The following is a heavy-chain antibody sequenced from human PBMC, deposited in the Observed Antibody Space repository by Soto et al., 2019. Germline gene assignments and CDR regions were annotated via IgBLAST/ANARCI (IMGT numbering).Heavy chain of an antibody. CDR2: ISGSGGST. CDR3: AKVQGRSWYELDY. Sequence: EVQLLESGGGLVQPGGSLRLSCAASGFTFSNYAVTWVRQAPGKGLEWVSTISGSGGSTYYADSVKGRFTISRDNSKNTRYLQMNGLGGGDTAVYYCAKVQGRSWYELDYWGQGTLVTVSS. D-gene: IGHD6-13*01. V-gene: IGHV3-23*01. CDR1: GFTFSNYA. J-gene: IGHJ4*02.